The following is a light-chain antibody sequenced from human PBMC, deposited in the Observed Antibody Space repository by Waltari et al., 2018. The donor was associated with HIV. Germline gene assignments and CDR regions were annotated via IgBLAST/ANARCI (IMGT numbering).Light chain of an antibody. CDR1: SSTIGRNY. V-gene: IGLV1-47*01. Sequence: QSVLTQSPSASGTPGQRVTISCSGSSSTIGRNYVYWYQQLPGTAPKLLLYRNNQRPSGVPDRFSGSKSGTSASLAISGLRSEDEAHDYCATWTDSLSGVVFGGGTKLRVL. CDR3: ATWTDSLSGVV. CDR2: RNN. J-gene: IGLJ2*01.